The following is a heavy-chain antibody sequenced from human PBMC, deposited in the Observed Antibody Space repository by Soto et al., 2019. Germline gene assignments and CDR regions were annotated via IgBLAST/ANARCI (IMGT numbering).Heavy chain of an antibody. CDR3: AVPGRGDFDY. J-gene: IGHJ4*02. CDR1: GASICTNNW. V-gene: IGHV4-4*02. Sequence: SETLSLTCAVSGASICTNNWLSLVRQPPGKGLEWIGEVYHSGTTNCNPSLKSRVTISIDKSKNQFSLTLTSMTAADTALYYCAVPGRGDFDYWSQGTLVTVSS. D-gene: IGHD5-12*01. CDR2: VYHSGTT.